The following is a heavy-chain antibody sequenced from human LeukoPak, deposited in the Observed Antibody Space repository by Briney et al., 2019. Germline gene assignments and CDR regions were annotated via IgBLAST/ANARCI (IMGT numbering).Heavy chain of an antibody. CDR1: GFTFSSYS. V-gene: IGHV3-30*03. Sequence: GGSLRLSCAASGFTFSSYSMQWVRQTPGKGLEWVGIMSNSGENTFYGEAVKGRFTISRDNAKNSLYLQMNSLRAEDMALYYCARGGRYSGYDWGFWGQGTLVTVSS. CDR2: MSNSGENT. D-gene: IGHD5-12*01. J-gene: IGHJ4*02. CDR3: ARGGRYSGYDWGF.